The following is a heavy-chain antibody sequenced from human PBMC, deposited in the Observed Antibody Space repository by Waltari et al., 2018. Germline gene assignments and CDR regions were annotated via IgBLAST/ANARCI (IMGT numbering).Heavy chain of an antibody. Sequence: DVFLVESGGGLVQPGGSLKISCEASGFTFSDFAMHWVRQPSGKGLEWFGLVRNKAKHYATAYGEAVRGRFTISRDDSKNTAFLQMNSLEPDDTAVYYCATITTPSDHWGQGTLVVVSS. CDR2: VRNKAKHYAT. D-gene: IGHD4-4*01. V-gene: IGHV3-73*01. J-gene: IGHJ4*02. CDR3: ATITTPSDH. CDR1: GFTFSDFA.